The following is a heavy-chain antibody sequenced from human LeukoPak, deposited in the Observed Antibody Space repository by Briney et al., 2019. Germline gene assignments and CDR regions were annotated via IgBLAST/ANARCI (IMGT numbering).Heavy chain of an antibody. CDR2: INPNSGGT. Sequence: ASVKVSCKASGYTLTGYYMHWVRQAPGQGLEWMGWINPNSGGTNYAQKFQGRVTMTRDTSISTAYMELSRLRSDDTAVYYCARVDGSGSYLGYWGQGTLVTVSS. CDR1: GYTLTGYY. V-gene: IGHV1-2*02. D-gene: IGHD3-10*01. J-gene: IGHJ4*02. CDR3: ARVDGSGSYLGY.